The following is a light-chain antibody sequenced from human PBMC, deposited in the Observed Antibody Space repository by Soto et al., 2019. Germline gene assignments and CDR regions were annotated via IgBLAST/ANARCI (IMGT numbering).Light chain of an antibody. V-gene: IGKV1-5*03. CDR2: AAT. CDR3: QQCNSHPTT. Sequence: EIQVTRPPCTLSASVDDRVTITCRASQSVSSWLAWYHQKPGKAPKLLIYAATSLESGVPSRFSGSGSGTEFTLTISSLQPEDFATYYCQQCNSHPTTFGQGRRLETK. J-gene: IGKJ5*01. CDR1: QSVSSW.